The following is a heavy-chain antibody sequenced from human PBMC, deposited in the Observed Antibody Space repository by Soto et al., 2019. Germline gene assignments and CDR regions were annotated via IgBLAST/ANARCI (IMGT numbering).Heavy chain of an antibody. D-gene: IGHD2-2*01. J-gene: IGHJ5*02. CDR1: GGSISSGGYY. Sequence: QVQLQESGPGLVKPSQTLSLTCTVSGGSISSGGYYWSWIRQHPGKGLAWIGYIYYSGSTYYNPSLKRRVTISVDTSKNQVSRKLSSVTAADTAVYYCARVSGQLPRQNWFDPWGQGTLVTVSS. CDR2: IYYSGST. V-gene: IGHV4-31*03. CDR3: ARVSGQLPRQNWFDP.